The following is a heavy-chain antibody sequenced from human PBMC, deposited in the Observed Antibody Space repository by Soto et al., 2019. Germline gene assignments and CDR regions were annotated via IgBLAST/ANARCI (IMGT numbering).Heavy chain of an antibody. CDR2: FDPEDGET. V-gene: IGHV1-24*01. Sequence: GASVQVSCKVSGCTLTELSMHWVRQAPGKGLEWMGGFDPEDGETIYAQKFQGRVTMTEDTSTDTAYMELSSLRSEDTAVYYCATTRYCSSTSCYEGFELDYWGQGTLVTSPQ. J-gene: IGHJ4*02. D-gene: IGHD2-2*01. CDR1: GCTLTELS. CDR3: ATTRYCSSTSCYEGFELDY.